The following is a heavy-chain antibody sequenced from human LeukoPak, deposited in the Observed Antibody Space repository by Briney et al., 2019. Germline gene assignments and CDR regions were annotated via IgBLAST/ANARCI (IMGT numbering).Heavy chain of an antibody. J-gene: IGHJ4*02. CDR2: INHSGST. V-gene: IGHV4-34*01. D-gene: IGHD1-26*01. Sequence: SETLSLTCAVYGRSFSGYYWSWIRHPPGKALEWIGEINHSGSTNYNPSLKSRVTISVDTSKNQFSLKLSSVTAGDTAVYYCARVIVGATSDFDYWGQGTLVTVSS. CDR1: GRSFSGYY. CDR3: ARVIVGATSDFDY.